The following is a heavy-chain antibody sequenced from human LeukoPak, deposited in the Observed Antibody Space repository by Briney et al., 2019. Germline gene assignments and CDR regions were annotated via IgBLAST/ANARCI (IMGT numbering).Heavy chain of an antibody. J-gene: IGHJ4*02. CDR2: INPSSGGT. CDR3: ARGLGLDY. Sequence: ASVKVSCKASGYSLNAYYMHWVRQAPGQGLEWMGWINPSSGGTKYAQKFQGRVTMARDTSISTTYMELRRLISDDTAVYYCARGLGLDYWGQGTLVTVSS. V-gene: IGHV1-2*02. CDR1: GYSLNAYY. D-gene: IGHD4-11*01.